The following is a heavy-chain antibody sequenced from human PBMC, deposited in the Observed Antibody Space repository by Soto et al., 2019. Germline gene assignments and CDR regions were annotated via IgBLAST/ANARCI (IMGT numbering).Heavy chain of an antibody. CDR1: GFAFTNYG. CDR2: ITVYNGNT. V-gene: IGHV1-18*01. Sequence: QVQLVQSGAEVKEPGASVKVSCKASGFAFTNYGFNWVRQAPGQGLEWVGGITVYNGNTDYAQKLQGRVTLTTDTSSTTAYMELRSLISDDTAVYYGARRGYSYCYMDVWGKGTAVTVSS. CDR3: ARRGYSYCYMDV. J-gene: IGHJ6*03. D-gene: IGHD3-16*01.